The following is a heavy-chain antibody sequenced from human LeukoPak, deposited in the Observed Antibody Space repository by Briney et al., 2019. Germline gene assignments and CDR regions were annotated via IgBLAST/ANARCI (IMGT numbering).Heavy chain of an antibody. CDR3: AREELSVVATTMGWFDP. V-gene: IGHV3-30*03. Sequence: GGSLRLSCAASGFTFSSYSMNWVRQAPGKGLEWVAVISYDGSNKYYADSVEGRFTISRDNSKNTLYLQMNSLRAEDTAVYYCAREELSVVATTMGWFDPWGQGTLVTVSS. CDR2: ISYDGSNK. D-gene: IGHD2-15*01. CDR1: GFTFSSYS. J-gene: IGHJ5*02.